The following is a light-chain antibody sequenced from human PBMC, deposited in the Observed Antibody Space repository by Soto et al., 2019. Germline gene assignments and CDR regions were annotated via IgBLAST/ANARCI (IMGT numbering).Light chain of an antibody. Sequence: DIQMTQSHSTLSASVGDRVTITCRASQSISSWLAWYQQKPGKAPKLQIYKASSLESGVPSSFSGSGSGTEFTLTISSLQPDDFQTYYCQQYNSYSPWTFGQGTKVEIK. V-gene: IGKV1-5*03. CDR3: QQYNSYSPWT. CDR2: KAS. J-gene: IGKJ1*01. CDR1: QSISSW.